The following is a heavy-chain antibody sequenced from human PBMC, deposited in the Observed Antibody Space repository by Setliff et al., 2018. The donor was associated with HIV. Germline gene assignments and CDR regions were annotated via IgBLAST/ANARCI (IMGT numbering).Heavy chain of an antibody. CDR1: GFTFSTYA. CDR2: ISGIGSST. D-gene: IGHD3-22*01. CDR3: AKPTYYYDDSGYSGGDY. J-gene: IGHJ4*02. V-gene: IGHV3-23*01. Sequence: PGESLTISCAASGFTFSTYAMSWVRQAPGKGLEWVSDISGIGSSTYYADSVKGRFTISRDNSKNTLYLQMNSLRAEDTAVYYCAKPTYYYDDSGYSGGDYWGQGTLVTVSS.